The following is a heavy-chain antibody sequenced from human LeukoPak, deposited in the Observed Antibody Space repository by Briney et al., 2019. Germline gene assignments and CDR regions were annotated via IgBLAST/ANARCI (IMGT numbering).Heavy chain of an antibody. CDR1: GFTFSSYG. CDR2: IRYDGSNK. J-gene: IGHJ5*02. Sequence: GGSLRLSCAASGFTFSSYGMHWVRQAPGKGLEWVAFIRYDGSNKYYADSVKGRFTISRDNSKNTLYLQMNSLRAEDTAVYYCARDSSSWYRGGFDPWGQGTLVTVSS. V-gene: IGHV3-30*02. D-gene: IGHD6-13*01. CDR3: ARDSSSWYRGGFDP.